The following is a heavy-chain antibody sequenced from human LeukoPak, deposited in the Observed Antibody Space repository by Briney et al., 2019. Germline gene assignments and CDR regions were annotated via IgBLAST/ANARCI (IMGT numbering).Heavy chain of an antibody. D-gene: IGHD5-12*01. CDR2: FDPEDGET. CDR3: ATEIPQISSGYAA. V-gene: IGHV1-24*01. CDR1: GGTFSSYA. J-gene: IGHJ4*02. Sequence: ASVKVSCKASGGTFSSYAISWVRQAPGQGLEWMGGFDPEDGETIYAQKFQGRVTMTEDTSTDTAYMELSSLRSEDTAVYYCATEIPQISSGYAAWGQGTLVTVSS.